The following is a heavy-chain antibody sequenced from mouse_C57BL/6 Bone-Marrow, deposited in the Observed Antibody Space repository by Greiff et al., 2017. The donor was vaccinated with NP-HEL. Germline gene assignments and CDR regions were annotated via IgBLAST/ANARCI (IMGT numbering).Heavy chain of an antibody. CDR1: GYTFTSYW. CDR3: ARLITTVEYAMDY. Sequence: VQLQQPGAELVKPGASVKLSCKASGYTFTSYWMHWVKQRPGQGLEWIGMIHPNSGSTNYNEKFKSKATLTVDKSSSTAYMQLSSLTSEDSAVYYCARLITTVEYAMDYWGQGTSVTVSS. CDR2: IHPNSGST. J-gene: IGHJ4*01. V-gene: IGHV1-64*01. D-gene: IGHD1-1*01.